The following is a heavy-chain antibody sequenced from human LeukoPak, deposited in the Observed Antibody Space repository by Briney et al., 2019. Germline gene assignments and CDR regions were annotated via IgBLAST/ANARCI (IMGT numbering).Heavy chain of an antibody. D-gene: IGHD6-13*01. CDR1: GCTFTSYD. J-gene: IGHJ5*02. Sequence: GASVKVSCKASGCTFTSYDINWVRQATGQGLEWMGWMNPNSGNTGYAQKFQGRVTMTRNTSISTAYMELSSLRSEDTAVYYCARGLIAAAGYNWFDPWGQGTLVTVSS. V-gene: IGHV1-8*02. CDR3: ARGLIAAAGYNWFDP. CDR2: MNPNSGNT.